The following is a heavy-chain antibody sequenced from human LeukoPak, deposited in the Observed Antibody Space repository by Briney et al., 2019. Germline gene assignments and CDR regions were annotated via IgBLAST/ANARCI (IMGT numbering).Heavy chain of an antibody. V-gene: IGHV3-33*01. Sequence: GGSLRLSCAASGFTFSDYGMHWVRQAPGKGLEWVAVIWYDGSNKYYADSVKGRFTISRDNSRNTLYLQMNSLRAEDTAVYYCVRELPPVVQYYFDYWGPETLVTVSS. CDR3: VRELPPVVQYYFDY. J-gene: IGHJ4*02. CDR1: GFTFSDYG. D-gene: IGHD3-22*01. CDR2: IWYDGSNK.